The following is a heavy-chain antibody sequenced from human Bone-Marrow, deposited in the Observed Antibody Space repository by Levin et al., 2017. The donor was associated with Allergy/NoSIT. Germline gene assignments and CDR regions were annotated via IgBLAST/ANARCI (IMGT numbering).Heavy chain of an antibody. CDR1: GLTFSSYG. CDR2: ISYDGTNK. Sequence: PGGSLRLSCAASGLTFSSYGMHWVRQAPGKGLECVAFISYDGTNKNYADSVKGRFTISRDNSKNTLYLLMNSLRAEDTAVYYCAKDKFDLGIRFSYYYGMDVWGQGTTVTVSS. J-gene: IGHJ6*02. D-gene: IGHD3-9*01. V-gene: IGHV3-30*18. CDR3: AKDKFDLGIRFSYYYGMDV.